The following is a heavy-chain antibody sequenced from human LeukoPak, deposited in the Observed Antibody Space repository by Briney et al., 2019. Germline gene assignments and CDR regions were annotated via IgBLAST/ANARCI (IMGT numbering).Heavy chain of an antibody. Sequence: GGSLRLSCAASGFTFSSYAMHWVRQAPGKGLEWVAVISYDGSNKYYADSVKGRFTISRDNSKNTLYLQMNSLRAEDTAVYYCARDQAGLDYWGQGTLATVSS. J-gene: IGHJ4*02. CDR1: GFTFSSYA. D-gene: IGHD6-19*01. CDR3: ARDQAGLDY. V-gene: IGHV3-30-3*01. CDR2: ISYDGSNK.